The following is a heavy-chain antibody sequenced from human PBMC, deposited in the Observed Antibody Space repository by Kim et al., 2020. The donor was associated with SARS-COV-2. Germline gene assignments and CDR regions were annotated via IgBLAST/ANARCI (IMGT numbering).Heavy chain of an antibody. Sequence: GGSLRLSCSASGFSFSGYAMHWVRQAPEKGLQYVSGIVSYGGAAYYADSVKGRFTISRDNSKNTVYLQMSSLRPEDTAIYYCVKGRGSGSYYGTDYWGQGTLVTVSS. D-gene: IGHD3-10*01. V-gene: IGHV3-64D*06. CDR1: GFSFSGYA. J-gene: IGHJ4*02. CDR2: IVSYGGAA. CDR3: VKGRGSGSYYGTDY.